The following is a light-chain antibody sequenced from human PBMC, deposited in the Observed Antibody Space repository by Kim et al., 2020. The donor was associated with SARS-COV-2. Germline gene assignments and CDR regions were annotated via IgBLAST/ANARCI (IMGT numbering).Light chain of an antibody. CDR3: AAWDDSLSGRV. CDR2: TDN. V-gene: IGLV1-44*01. J-gene: IGLJ3*02. CDR1: RPNIGSNA. Sequence: GQRVTIARSGSRPNIGSNAVTWYQHLPRTAPKVLMYTDNERPSGVPDRFSGSKSGTSASLVISALQSEDEADYYCAAWDDSLSGRVFGGGTQLTVL.